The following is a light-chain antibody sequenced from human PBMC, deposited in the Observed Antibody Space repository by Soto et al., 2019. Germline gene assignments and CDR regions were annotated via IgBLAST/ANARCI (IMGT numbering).Light chain of an antibody. J-gene: IGKJ2*01. CDR2: GVS. CDR3: QQHGGSPPYT. CDR1: QSVSSSY. Sequence: EIVLTQSPGTLSLSPGERATLSCRASQSVSSSYLAWYQQKPGQAPRLLIYGVSSRATGIPDRFSGSGSGTDFPLTITRLEPEDFAVYYCQQHGGSPPYTFGQGTKLEIK. V-gene: IGKV3-20*01.